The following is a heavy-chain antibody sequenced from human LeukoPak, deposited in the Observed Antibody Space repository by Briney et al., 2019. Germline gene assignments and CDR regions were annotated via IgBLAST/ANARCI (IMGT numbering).Heavy chain of an antibody. D-gene: IGHD5-18*01. J-gene: IGHJ4*02. CDR1: GFTFSSYW. CDR2: INSDGSST. V-gene: IGHV3-74*01. CDR3: ARAPKRTAQYDY. Sequence: GGSLRLSCAASGFTFSSYWMHWVRQAPGKGLVWVSRINSDGSSTSYADSVKGRSTISRDNAKNTLYLQMNSLRAEDTAVYYCARAPKRTAQYDYWGQGTLVTVSS.